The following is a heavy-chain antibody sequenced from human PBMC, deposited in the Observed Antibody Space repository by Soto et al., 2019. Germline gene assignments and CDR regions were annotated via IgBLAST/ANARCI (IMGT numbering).Heavy chain of an antibody. V-gene: IGHV3-30*18. J-gene: IGHJ6*02. Sequence: PGGSLRLSCVASGFTFSNFGMHWVRQAPGKGLEWVAGISYDGRSEYYVDSVRGRFTPSRDNSKNTLSLQMISLRPEDTGVYYCAKDLDVVMVLSATRGLDVWGQGTTVTVSS. D-gene: IGHD2-15*01. CDR2: ISYDGRSE. CDR3: AKDLDVVMVLSATRGLDV. CDR1: GFTFSNFG.